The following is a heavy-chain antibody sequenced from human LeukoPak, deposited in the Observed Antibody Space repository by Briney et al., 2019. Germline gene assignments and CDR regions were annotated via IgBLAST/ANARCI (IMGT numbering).Heavy chain of an antibody. CDR2: IYYSGNT. J-gene: IGHJ4*02. D-gene: IGHD3-3*01. CDR3: ARTITIFGALGYFDY. V-gene: IGHV4-31*03. Sequence: SQTLSLTCTVSGTSISSGAYSWSWVRQHPGKCLEWIAYIYYSGNTYYNPSLKRRVTISVDTSKNQFSLTLSSVTAADTAVYYCARTITIFGALGYFDYWGQGTLVTVSS. CDR1: GTSISSGAYS.